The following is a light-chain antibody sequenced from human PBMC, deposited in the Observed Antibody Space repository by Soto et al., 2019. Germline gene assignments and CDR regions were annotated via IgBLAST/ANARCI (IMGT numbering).Light chain of an antibody. V-gene: IGLV1-44*01. J-gene: IGLJ2*01. Sequence: HSVLTQPPSASGTPGQRVTISCSGSSSNIGSNTVNWYQQLPGTAPKLVIYSNNQRPSGVPDRFSGSKSGTSASLAISGLQSEDEADYYCVAWDDSLIGYVVFGGGNKVTVL. CDR3: VAWDDSLIGYVV. CDR1: SSNIGSNT. CDR2: SNN.